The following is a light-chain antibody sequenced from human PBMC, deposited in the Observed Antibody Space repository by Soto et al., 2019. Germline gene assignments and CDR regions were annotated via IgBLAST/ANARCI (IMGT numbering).Light chain of an antibody. CDR3: QRSYSTPLT. CDR1: QSISSY. J-gene: IGKJ4*01. CDR2: AAS. V-gene: IGKV1-39*01. Sequence: DIQMTQSPSSLSASVGDRVTITCRASQSISSYLNWYQQKPGKAPKLLIYAASSLQSGVPSRFSGSGSGTDFTLTISSQQPEDFATYYCQRSYSTPLTFGGGTKVEIK.